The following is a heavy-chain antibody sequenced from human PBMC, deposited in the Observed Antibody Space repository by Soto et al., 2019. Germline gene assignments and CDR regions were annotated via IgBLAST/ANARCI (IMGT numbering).Heavy chain of an antibody. CDR1: GGTFSSYA. D-gene: IGHD1-20*01. J-gene: IGHJ4*02. V-gene: IGHV1-69*06. CDR3: AVGNWNYVDY. Sequence: GASVKVSCKASGGTFSSYANSWVRQAPGQGLEWMGGIIPIFGTANYAQKFQGRVTITADKSTSTAYMELSSLRSEDTAVYYCAVGNWNYVDYWGQGTLVTVSS. CDR2: IIPIFGTA.